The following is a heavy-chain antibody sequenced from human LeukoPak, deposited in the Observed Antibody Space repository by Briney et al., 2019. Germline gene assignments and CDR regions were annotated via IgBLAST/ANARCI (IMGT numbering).Heavy chain of an antibody. CDR2: IYHSGST. CDR1: GGSISSSNW. Sequence: SETLSLTCAVSGGSISSSNWWSWVRQPPGKGLEWIGEIYHSGSTNYNPSLKSRVTISVDKSKNQFSLKLSSVTAADTAVYYCARGGQWLVRPSTYYFDYWGQGTLVTVSS. D-gene: IGHD6-19*01. CDR3: ARGGQWLVRPSTYYFDY. V-gene: IGHV4-4*02. J-gene: IGHJ4*02.